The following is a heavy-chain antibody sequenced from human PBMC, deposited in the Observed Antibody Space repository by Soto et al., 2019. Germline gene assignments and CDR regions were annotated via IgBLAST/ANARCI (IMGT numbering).Heavy chain of an antibody. J-gene: IGHJ6*02. CDR2: INHSGST. CDR3: ARGRIREYSSSGTTYYYYYGMDV. D-gene: IGHD6-6*01. V-gene: IGHV4-34*01. Sequence: SETLSLTCAVYGGSFSGYYWSWIRQPPGKGLEWIGEINHSGSTNYNPSLKSRVTISVDTSKNQFSLKLSSVTAADTAVYYCARGRIREYSSSGTTYYYYYGMDVWGQGTTVT. CDR1: GGSFSGYY.